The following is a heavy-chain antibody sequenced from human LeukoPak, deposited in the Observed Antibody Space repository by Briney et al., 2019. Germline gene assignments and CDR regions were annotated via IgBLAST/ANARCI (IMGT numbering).Heavy chain of an antibody. CDR2: ISGSGGST. CDR3: AKSRPVTSDY. D-gene: IGHD4-17*01. V-gene: IGHV3-23*01. J-gene: IGHJ4*02. Sequence: GGSLRLSCAASGFTFRNYTMTWVRQAPGKGLEWVSAISGSGGSTYYADSVKGRFTISRDNSKNTLYLQMNSLRAEDTAVYYCAKSRPVTSDYWGQGTLVTVSS. CDR1: GFTFRNYT.